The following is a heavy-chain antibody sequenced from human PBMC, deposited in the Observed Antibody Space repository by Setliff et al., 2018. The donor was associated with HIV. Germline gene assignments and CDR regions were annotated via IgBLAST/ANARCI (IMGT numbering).Heavy chain of an antibody. J-gene: IGHJ3*02. CDR2: IQQEGRVK. CDR1: GFIFSAQY. D-gene: IGHD3-9*01. Sequence: PGESLKISCEGSGFIFSAQYMTWVRQAPGKGLEWVANIQQEGRVKNYVDSVKGRFTISRDNAKNSLYLQMNSLTAEDTGVYYCARDQLGTPGYDVFDIWGRGTMVTVSS. V-gene: IGHV3-7*01. CDR3: ARDQLGTPGYDVFDI.